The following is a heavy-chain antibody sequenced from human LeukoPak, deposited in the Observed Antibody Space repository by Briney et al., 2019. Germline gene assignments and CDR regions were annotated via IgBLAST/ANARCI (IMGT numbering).Heavy chain of an antibody. D-gene: IGHD2-15*01. V-gene: IGHV4-30-4*01. CDR2: IYYSGST. CDR1: GGSISSGDYY. CDR3: ARRVVVVAATIGMDV. Sequence: SQTLSLTCTVSGGSISSGDYYWSWIRQPPGKGLEWIGYIYYSGSTYYNPSLKSRVTISVDTSKNQFSLKLSSVTAADTAVNYCARRVVVVAATIGMDVWGQGTTVTVSS. J-gene: IGHJ6*02.